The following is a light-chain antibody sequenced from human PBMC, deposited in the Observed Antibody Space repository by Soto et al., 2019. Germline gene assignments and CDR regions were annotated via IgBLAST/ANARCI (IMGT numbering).Light chain of an antibody. J-gene: IGKJ4*01. CDR2: GAS. Sequence: DIQMTQSPSTLSASVGDRVTITCRASQSVSSWLAWYQQKPGKAPKLLIYGASSLESGVPSSFSGGGSGTEFTLTIGSLQPDDFATYYCQQYTRYPLTFGGGTKVEIK. CDR3: QQYTRYPLT. CDR1: QSVSSW. V-gene: IGKV1-5*01.